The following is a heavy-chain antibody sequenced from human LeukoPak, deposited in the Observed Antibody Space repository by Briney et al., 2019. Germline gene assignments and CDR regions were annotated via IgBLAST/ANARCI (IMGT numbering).Heavy chain of an antibody. Sequence: GGSLRLSCAASGFTFSSYSMNWVRQAPGKGLEWVSYISSSSSTIYYADSVKGRFTISRDNAKNSLYLQMNSLRAEDTAVYYCARGTRITIFGVVGRGDAFDIWGQGTMVTVSS. D-gene: IGHD3-3*01. CDR1: GFTFSSYS. J-gene: IGHJ3*02. CDR2: ISSSSSTI. CDR3: ARGTRITIFGVVGRGDAFDI. V-gene: IGHV3-48*01.